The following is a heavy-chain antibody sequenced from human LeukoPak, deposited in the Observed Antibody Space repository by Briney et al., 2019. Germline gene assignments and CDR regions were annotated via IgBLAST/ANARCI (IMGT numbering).Heavy chain of an antibody. CDR1: GFVFSSDA. Sequence: GGSLRLSCAASGFVFSSDAMSWVRQAPGKGLEWVSTLSDSGGKTYYADSVKGRFTISRDNSKNTLYLQMNSLRAEDTAVYYCAKVGLRLGGDYWGQGTLVTVSS. CDR3: AKVGLRLGGDY. CDR2: LSDSGGKT. J-gene: IGHJ4*02. D-gene: IGHD4-17*01. V-gene: IGHV3-23*01.